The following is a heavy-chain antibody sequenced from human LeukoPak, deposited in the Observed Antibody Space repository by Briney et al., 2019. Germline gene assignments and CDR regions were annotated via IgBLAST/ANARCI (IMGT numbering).Heavy chain of an antibody. V-gene: IGHV1-18*01. CDR3: ARGGYCSSTRCYPDAFDI. D-gene: IGHD2-2*01. CDR2: ISAYNGNT. CDR1: GYTFTSYG. J-gene: IGHJ3*02. Sequence: ASVKVSCKASGYTFTSYGISWVRQAPGQGLEWMGWISAYNGNTNYAQKLQGRVTMTTDTSTSTAYMELRSLRSDDTAVYYCARGGYCSSTRCYPDAFDIWGQGTMVTVSS.